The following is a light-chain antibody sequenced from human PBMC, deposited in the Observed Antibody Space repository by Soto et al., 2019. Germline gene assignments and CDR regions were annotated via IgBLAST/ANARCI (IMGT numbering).Light chain of an antibody. Sequence: SYELTQPPSVSVSPGQTASIPCSGHKLGDKYACWYQQKPGQSPVLVIYQDDKRPSGIPERFSGSNSGNTATLTISGTQVMDEADYYCSSYTRSSTLIFGIGTKLTVL. J-gene: IGLJ1*01. CDR3: SSYTRSSTLI. CDR1: KLGDKY. CDR2: QDD. V-gene: IGLV3-1*01.